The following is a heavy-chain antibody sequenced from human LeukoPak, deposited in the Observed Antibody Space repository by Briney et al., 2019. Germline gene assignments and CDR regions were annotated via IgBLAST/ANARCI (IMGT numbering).Heavy chain of an antibody. V-gene: IGHV4-4*07. Sequence: SETLSLTCTVSGGSISSNYWSWIRQPAGKGLEWIGRIYTSGSTNYNPSLKSRVTISVDTSKNQFSLKLSSVTAADTAVYYCAKTIPGHYDSSPDAFDIWGQGTMVTVSS. J-gene: IGHJ3*02. CDR3: AKTIPGHYDSSPDAFDI. CDR1: GGSISSNY. CDR2: IYTSGST. D-gene: IGHD3-22*01.